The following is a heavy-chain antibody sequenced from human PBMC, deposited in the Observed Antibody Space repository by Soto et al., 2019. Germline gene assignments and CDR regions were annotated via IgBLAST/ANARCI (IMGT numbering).Heavy chain of an antibody. V-gene: IGHV4-4*02. CDR1: GGSISSNNW. D-gene: IGHD1-26*01. CDR3: ARVYSGSYSDY. Sequence: QVQLQESGPGLVKPSGTLSLTCAVSGGSISSNNWWSWVRQPPGKGLEWIGEIFHSRSTHYSPSLKXRXTXSXDKSQNQCSLKLTSATAADTAVYYCARVYSGSYSDYWGQGTLVTVSS. J-gene: IGHJ4*02. CDR2: IFHSRST.